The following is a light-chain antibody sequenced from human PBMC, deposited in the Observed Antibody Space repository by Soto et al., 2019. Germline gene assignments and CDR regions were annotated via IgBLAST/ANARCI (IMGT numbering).Light chain of an antibody. CDR1: QSITNKY. CDR2: GAS. V-gene: IGKV3-20*01. CDR3: HQYLDSPNT. Sequence: EIVLTQSPDTLSLSPGERATFSCRATQSITNKYVAGYQQKAGQAPRLLIYGASTRATGIPDRFRGSGSGTDFTLSITRLEPEDFPVYYCHQYLDSPNTFGQGTNLEIK. J-gene: IGKJ2*01.